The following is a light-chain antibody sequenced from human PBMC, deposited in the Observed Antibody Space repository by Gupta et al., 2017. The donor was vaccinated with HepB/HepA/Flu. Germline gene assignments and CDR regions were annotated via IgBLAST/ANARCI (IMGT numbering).Light chain of an antibody. V-gene: IGKV3-15*01. Sequence: EIVMTQSPATLSVSPGERATLSCRASQSVSSNLAWYQQKPGQAPRLLIYGASTRATGIPARFSGSGSGTEFTLTISSMQSEDFAVYYGQSSGSFGQGTKLEIK. CDR2: GAS. CDR3: QSSGS. CDR1: QSVSSN. J-gene: IGKJ2*04.